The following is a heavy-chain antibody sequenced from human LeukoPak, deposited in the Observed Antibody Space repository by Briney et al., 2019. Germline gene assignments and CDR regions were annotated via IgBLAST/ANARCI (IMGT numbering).Heavy chain of an antibody. J-gene: IGHJ3*02. V-gene: IGHV3-30-3*01. CDR3: ARPQEMAGMRSDAFDI. Sequence: TGGSLRLSCAASGFTFSSYVMSWVRQAPGKGLEWVAVMSYDGSNKYYAESVKGRFTISRDNSKNTLFLRMNFLRHEDTAIYNCARPQEMAGMRSDAFDICGQGTTVTVSS. D-gene: IGHD5-24*01. CDR1: GFTFSSYV. CDR2: MSYDGSNK.